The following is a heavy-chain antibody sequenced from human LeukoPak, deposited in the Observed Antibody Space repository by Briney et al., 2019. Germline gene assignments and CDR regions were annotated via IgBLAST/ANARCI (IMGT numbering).Heavy chain of an antibody. D-gene: IGHD1-26*01. CDR3: ARRLYSGSFDY. Sequence: GESLKISCKGSGYSFSDFWIAWVRQMPGKGLEWMGIIYPGDSDTRYSPSFQGQVTISADKSISTAYLQWSSLKASDTAMYYCARRLYSGSFDYWGQGTLVTVSS. J-gene: IGHJ4*02. CDR1: GYSFSDFW. V-gene: IGHV5-51*01. CDR2: IYPGDSDT.